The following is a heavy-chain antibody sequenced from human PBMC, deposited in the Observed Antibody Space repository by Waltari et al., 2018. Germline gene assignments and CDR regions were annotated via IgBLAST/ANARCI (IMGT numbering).Heavy chain of an antibody. D-gene: IGHD1-1*01. CDR1: GDSISTSDY. CDR3: ARDRGRGLYLDT. J-gene: IGHJ4*02. CDR2: VRGDGKT. Sequence: QLQLQESGPGLVKPSGTLSLICAVSGDSISTSDYWSWVRQPPGKGLEWIGQVRGDGKTNYIPSFASRVTMSLDTSTYHFALKLTSATAADTALYYCARDRGRGLYLDTWGQGTLVTVSP. V-gene: IGHV4-4*02.